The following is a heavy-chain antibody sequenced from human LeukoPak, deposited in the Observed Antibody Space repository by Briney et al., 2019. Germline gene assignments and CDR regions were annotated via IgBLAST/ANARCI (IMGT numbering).Heavy chain of an antibody. CDR1: GYTFTGYY. J-gene: IGHJ4*02. Sequence: ASVKVSCKASGYTFTGYYMHWVRQAPGQGLERMGWINPNSGGTNYAQKFQGRVTMTRDTSISTAYMELSRLRSDDTAVYYCAREYCSSTSCYGGFDYWGQGTLVTVSS. CDR2: INPNSGGT. D-gene: IGHD2-2*01. CDR3: AREYCSSTSCYGGFDY. V-gene: IGHV1-2*02.